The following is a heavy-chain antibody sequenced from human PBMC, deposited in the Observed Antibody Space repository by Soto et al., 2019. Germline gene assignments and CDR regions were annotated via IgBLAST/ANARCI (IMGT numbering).Heavy chain of an antibody. V-gene: IGHV4-39*07. CDR3: ARRYGSAIDY. Sequence: SETLSLTCTVSGGSISSSSYYWGWIRQPPGKGLEWIGSIYYSGSTNCNPSLKSRVTISVDTSKNQFSLKLSSVTAADTAVYYCARRYGSAIDYWGQGTLVTVSS. CDR1: GGSISSSSYY. D-gene: IGHD1-26*01. J-gene: IGHJ4*02. CDR2: IYYSGST.